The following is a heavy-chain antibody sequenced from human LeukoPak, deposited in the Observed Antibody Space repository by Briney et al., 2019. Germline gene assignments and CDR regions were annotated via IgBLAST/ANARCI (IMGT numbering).Heavy chain of an antibody. V-gene: IGHV4-39*01. CDR1: GGSISSSSAY. CDR3: VSPRGFSYGYFDY. J-gene: IGHJ4*02. Sequence: SETLSLTCTVSGGSISSSSAYWGWIRQPPGRVLEWIGSIYYSKNTYYNPSLKSRVTISADTCKNQFSLTLGSVSAKDTAVYYCVSPRGFSYGYFDYWGQGTLVTVSS. CDR2: IYYSKNT. D-gene: IGHD5-18*01.